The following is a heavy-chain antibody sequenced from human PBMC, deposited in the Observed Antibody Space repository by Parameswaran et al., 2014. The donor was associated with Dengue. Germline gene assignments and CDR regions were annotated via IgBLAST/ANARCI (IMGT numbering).Heavy chain of an antibody. J-gene: IGHJ6*02. D-gene: IGHD3-22*01. CDR3: GGGLHDSSGYYGRGGFYYYYGMDV. CDR2: ISGSGGST. V-gene: IGHV3-23*01. Sequence: VRQMPGKGLEWVSAISGSGGSTYYADSVKGRFTISRDNSKNTLYLQMNSLRAEDTAVYYCGGGLHDSSGYYGRGGFYYYYGMDVWGQGTTVTVSS.